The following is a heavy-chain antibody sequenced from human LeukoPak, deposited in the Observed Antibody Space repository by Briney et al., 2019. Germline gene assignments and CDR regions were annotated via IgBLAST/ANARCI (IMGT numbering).Heavy chain of an antibody. V-gene: IGHV4-30-2*01. D-gene: IGHD5-12*01. CDR3: ASSSGYDYLGVDY. J-gene: IGHJ4*02. CDR2: IYHSGST. CDR1: GGSSSSGGYS. Sequence: ASETLSLTCAVSGGSSSSGGYSWSWIRQPPGKGLEWIGYIYHSGSTYYNPSLKSRVTISVDRSKNQFSLKLSSVTAADTAVYYCASSSGYDYLGVDYWGQGTLVTVSS.